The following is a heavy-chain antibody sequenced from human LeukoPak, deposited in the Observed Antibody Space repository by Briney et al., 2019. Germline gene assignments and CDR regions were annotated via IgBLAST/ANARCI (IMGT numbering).Heavy chain of an antibody. CDR2: IYPGDSDT. CDR1: GYSFTDYW. D-gene: IGHD6-13*01. CDR3: ARYHGSSWSNFDY. Sequence: GESLKISCQDPGYSFTDYWIGWVRQMPGKGLEWMGIIYPGDSDTRYSPSFQGQVTISADKSISTAYLQWSSLKASDTAMYYCARYHGSSWSNFDYWGQGTLVTVSS. J-gene: IGHJ4*02. V-gene: IGHV5-51*01.